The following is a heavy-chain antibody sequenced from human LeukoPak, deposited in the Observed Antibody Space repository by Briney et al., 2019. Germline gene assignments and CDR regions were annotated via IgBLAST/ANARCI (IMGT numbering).Heavy chain of an antibody. V-gene: IGHV1-24*01. J-gene: IGHJ6*02. CDR3: ATPYGGNYYYYYYYGMDV. Sequence: ASVKVSCKASGGTFSRYAISWVRQAPGKGLEWMGGFDPEDGETIYAQKFQGRVTMTEDTSTDTAYMELSSLRSEDTAVYYCATPYGGNYYYYYYYGMDVWGQGTTVTVSS. D-gene: IGHD4-23*01. CDR2: FDPEDGET. CDR1: GGTFSRYA.